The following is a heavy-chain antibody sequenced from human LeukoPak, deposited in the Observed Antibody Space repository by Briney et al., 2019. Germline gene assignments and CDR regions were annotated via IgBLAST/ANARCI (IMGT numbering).Heavy chain of an antibody. CDR2: ISYDGSNK. D-gene: IGHD3-22*01. Sequence: PGRSLRLSCAASGFTFSSYGMHWVRQAPGKGLEWVAVISYDGSNKYYADSVKGRFTISRDNSKNTLYLQMNSLRAEDTAVYYCAKDRGDYYDSSGYFDYWGQGTLVTVSS. CDR1: GFTFSSYG. V-gene: IGHV3-30*18. CDR3: AKDRGDYYDSSGYFDY. J-gene: IGHJ4*02.